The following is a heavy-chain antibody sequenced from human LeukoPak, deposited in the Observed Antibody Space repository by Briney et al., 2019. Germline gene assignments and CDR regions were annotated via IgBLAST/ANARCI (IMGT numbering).Heavy chain of an antibody. J-gene: IGHJ4*02. Sequence: TETLSLTCTVSGGSISSYYWSWIRQPPGKGLEWIGYIHYSGSTNYNPSLKSRVTISVDTSKSQFSLKLSSVTAADTAVYYCASNDIRLSGPHYFDYRGQGTLVTVSS. V-gene: IGHV4-59*12. CDR2: IHYSGST. D-gene: IGHD3-9*01. CDR1: GGSISSYY. CDR3: ASNDIRLSGPHYFDY.